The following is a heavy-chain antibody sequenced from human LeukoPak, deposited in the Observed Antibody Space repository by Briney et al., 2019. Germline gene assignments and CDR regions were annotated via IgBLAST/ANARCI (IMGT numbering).Heavy chain of an antibody. D-gene: IGHD2-15*01. Sequence: GRSLRLSCAASGFTFSSYAMHWVRQAPGKGLEWVAVISYDGSNKYYADSVKGRFTISRDNSNNTLFLQMNSLRADDTALYYCVFGNGVAGHFDYWGRGTLVTVSS. J-gene: IGHJ4*02. CDR3: VFGNGVAGHFDY. CDR2: ISYDGSNK. V-gene: IGHV3-30*04. CDR1: GFTFSSYA.